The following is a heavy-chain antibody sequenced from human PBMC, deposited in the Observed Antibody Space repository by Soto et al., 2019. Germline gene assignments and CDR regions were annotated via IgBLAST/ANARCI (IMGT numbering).Heavy chain of an antibody. J-gene: IGHJ5*02. CDR3: AKGFIRDCGGDCTVDT. V-gene: IGHV3-23*01. Sequence: GGSLRLSCAASGFTFSSYTMSWVRLAPGKGMEWFSGISATGGSTYYADSVKGRFTFSRDNSKNTLYLQMNSLRAEDTAVYYCAKGFIRDCGGDCTVDTWGQGTLVTVSS. D-gene: IGHD2-21*02. CDR2: ISATGGST. CDR1: GFTFSSYT.